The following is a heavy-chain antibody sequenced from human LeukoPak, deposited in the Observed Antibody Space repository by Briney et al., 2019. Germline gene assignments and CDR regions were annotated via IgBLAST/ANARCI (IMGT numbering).Heavy chain of an antibody. V-gene: IGHV1-18*01. D-gene: IGHD3-22*01. CDR1: GYTFTSYG. CDR2: IRVYNGNT. CDR3: ARGPGGRSGYYPLEDYYYYYYMDV. J-gene: IGHJ6*03. Sequence: ASVKVSCKASGYTFTSYGTNWVRQAPGQGLEWMGWIRVYNGNTIYAQKLQGRVTMTTDTSTSTAYMELRSLRSDDTAVYYCARGPGGRSGYYPLEDYYYYYYMDVRGKGTTVTVSS.